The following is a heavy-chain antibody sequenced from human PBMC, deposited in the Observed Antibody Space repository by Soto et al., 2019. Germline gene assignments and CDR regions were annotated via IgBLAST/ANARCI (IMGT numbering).Heavy chain of an antibody. J-gene: IGHJ5*02. CDR3: AKGVEYYDIDGPFDP. D-gene: IGHD3-22*01. CDR1: GFTFDDYT. V-gene: IGHV3-43*01. Sequence: GGSLRLSCAASGFTFDDYTMHWVRQAPGKGLEWVSLISWDGGSTYYADSVKGRFTISRDNSKNSLYLQMNSLRTEDTALYYCAKGVEYYDIDGPFDPWGQGTLVTVSS. CDR2: ISWDGGST.